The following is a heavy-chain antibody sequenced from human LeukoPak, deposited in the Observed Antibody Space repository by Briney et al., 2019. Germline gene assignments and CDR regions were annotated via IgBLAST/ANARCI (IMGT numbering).Heavy chain of an antibody. Sequence: SETLSLTCTVSGGSISSSSYYWGWIRQPPGKGLEWIGEINHSGSTNYNPSLKSRVTISVDTSKNQFSLKLSSVTAADTAVYYCARRAAVRYYYYYMDVWGKGTTVTISS. V-gene: IGHV4-39*07. J-gene: IGHJ6*03. CDR1: GGSISSSSYY. CDR3: ARRAAVRYYYYYMDV. D-gene: IGHD2-15*01. CDR2: INHSGST.